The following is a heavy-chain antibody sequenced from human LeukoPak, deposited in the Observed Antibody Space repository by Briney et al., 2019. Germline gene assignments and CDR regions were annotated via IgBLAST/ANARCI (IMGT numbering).Heavy chain of an antibody. J-gene: IGHJ5*02. D-gene: IGHD6-6*01. Sequence: ASVKVSCKASGDTFTSYDINWVRQATGQGLEWMGWMNPNSGNTGYAQKFQGRVTMTRNTSISTAYMELSSLRSEDTAVYYCARGRGRIAARISNWFDPWGQGTLVTVSS. CDR1: GDTFTSYD. CDR2: MNPNSGNT. V-gene: IGHV1-8*01. CDR3: ARGRGRIAARISNWFDP.